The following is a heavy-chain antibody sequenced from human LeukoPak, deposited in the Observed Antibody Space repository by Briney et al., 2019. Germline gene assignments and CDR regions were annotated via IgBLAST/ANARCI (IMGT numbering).Heavy chain of an antibody. D-gene: IGHD3-9*01. CDR2: IKQDGSEK. CDR3: AKTGYSNYYFDY. J-gene: IGHJ4*02. V-gene: IGHV3-7*03. CDR1: GFTFSSYW. Sequence: GGSLRLSCAASGFTFSSYWMSWVRQAPGKGLEWVANIKQDGSEKYYVDSVKGRFTISRDNAKNSLYLQMNSLRAEDTALYYCAKTGYSNYYFDYWGQGTLVTVPS.